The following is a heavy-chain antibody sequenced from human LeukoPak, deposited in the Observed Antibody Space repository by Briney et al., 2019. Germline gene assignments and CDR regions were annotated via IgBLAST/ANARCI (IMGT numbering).Heavy chain of an antibody. V-gene: IGHV4-31*03. Sequence: PSETLSLTCTVSGGSISSGGYYWSWIRQHPGKGLEWIGYIYYSGSTYYNPSLKSRVTISVDRSKNQFSLKLSSVTAADTAVYYCARDKGGIAAAGTDAFDIWGQGTMVTVSS. CDR1: GGSISSGGYY. J-gene: IGHJ3*02. CDR3: ARDKGGIAAAGTDAFDI. CDR2: IYYSGST. D-gene: IGHD6-13*01.